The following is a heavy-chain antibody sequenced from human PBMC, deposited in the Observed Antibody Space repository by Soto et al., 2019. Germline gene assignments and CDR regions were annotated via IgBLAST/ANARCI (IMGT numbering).Heavy chain of an antibody. CDR3: ARDGSPGYSSSWFPAAFDY. CDR2: MYYSGST. V-gene: IGHV4-59*01. CDR1: GGSISSYY. Sequence: PSETLSLTCTVSGGSISSYYWSWVRQPPGKGLEWIGYMYYSGSTNYNPSLKSRVTISVDTSKNQFSLKLSTVTAADTAVYYCARDGSPGYSSSWFPAAFDYWGQGTLVTVSS. J-gene: IGHJ4*02. D-gene: IGHD6-13*01.